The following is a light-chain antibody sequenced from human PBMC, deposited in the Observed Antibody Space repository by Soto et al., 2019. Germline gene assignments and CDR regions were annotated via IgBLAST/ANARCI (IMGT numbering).Light chain of an antibody. CDR1: SSNIGTNT. Sequence: QLVLTQPPSTSGAPGQRVTISCSGSSSNIGTNTVNWYNQLPGTAPKLLIYNSNERPSGVPDRFSGSQSGTSASLAISGLQSEDEADYYCAAWDDSLDVVVFGGGTQLTVL. CDR3: AAWDDSLDVVV. V-gene: IGLV1-44*01. J-gene: IGLJ7*01. CDR2: NSN.